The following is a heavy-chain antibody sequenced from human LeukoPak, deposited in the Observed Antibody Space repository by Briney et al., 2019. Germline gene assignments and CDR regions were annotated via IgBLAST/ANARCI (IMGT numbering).Heavy chain of an antibody. CDR2: ISGYKANT. CDR3: ARARHDFWSSYPVYEFYYYMDV. Sequence: ASVKVSCKASGYTLTSYAISWVRQAPGQGLEGMGWISGYKANTNYAQKLQGRVTMTTDTSTSTAYMELRSLRSDDTAVYYCARARHDFWSSYPVYEFYYYMDVWGKGTTVTVSS. V-gene: IGHV1-18*01. J-gene: IGHJ6*03. D-gene: IGHD3-3*01. CDR1: GYTLTSYA.